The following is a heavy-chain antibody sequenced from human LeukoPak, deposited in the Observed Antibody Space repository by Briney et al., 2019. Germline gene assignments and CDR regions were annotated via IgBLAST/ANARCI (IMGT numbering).Heavy chain of an antibody. Sequence: GGSLRLSCAVSGFTFSILDMSWVRQAPGKGLEWVSAISGNGGRTYYADSVKGRFTISRDNSKNTLYLQMNSLRAEDTAVYYCAKDGPPRIAANNSGAQEPLVTASS. CDR1: GFTFSILD. D-gene: IGHD6-25*01. CDR2: ISGNGGRT. V-gene: IGHV3-23*01. J-gene: IGHJ5*01. CDR3: AKDGPPRIAANNS.